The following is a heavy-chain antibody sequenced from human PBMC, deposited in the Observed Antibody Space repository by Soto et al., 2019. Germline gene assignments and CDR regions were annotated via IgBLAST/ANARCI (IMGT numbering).Heavy chain of an antibody. CDR3: TKDMDDKVWGSYRPDFDY. CDR1: GFSFSNYG. D-gene: IGHD3-16*02. CDR2: ISYDGRNI. J-gene: IGHJ4*02. V-gene: IGHV3-30*18. Sequence: VQLVESGAGGVQPGRSLRLSCAASGFSFSNYGMHWVRQAPGKGLEWVAVISYDGRNIYYADSVKGRFTISRDNSKNTLYLQMNSLRPEDTAFYYCTKDMDDKVWGSYRPDFDYWGQGTLVTVSP.